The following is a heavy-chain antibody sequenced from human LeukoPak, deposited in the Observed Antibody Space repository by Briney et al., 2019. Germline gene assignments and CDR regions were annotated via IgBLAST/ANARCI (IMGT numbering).Heavy chain of an antibody. CDR3: ARDRGYSTFDY. D-gene: IGHD4-23*01. Sequence: GGSLRLSCAASAFTFSNYWMSWVRQAPGKGLEWMANIKEDGSEINYVDSVKGRFTISRDNAKNSLYLQMNSLRVDDTAVYYCARDRGYSTFDYWGQGTLVTVSS. J-gene: IGHJ4*02. CDR1: AFTFSNYW. CDR2: IKEDGSEI. V-gene: IGHV3-7*01.